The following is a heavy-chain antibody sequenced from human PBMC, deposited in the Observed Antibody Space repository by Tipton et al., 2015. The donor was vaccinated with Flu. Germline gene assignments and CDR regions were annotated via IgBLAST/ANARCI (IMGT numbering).Heavy chain of an antibody. V-gene: IGHV4-59*08. Sequence: TLSLTCTVSGGSISSYYWIWIRQPPGKGLEWIGYIYYSGNTNYNPSLKSRVTISVDTSKNQFSLKLSSVTAADTAVYYCARRPCSGGSCRSAFDIWGQGTMVTVSS. D-gene: IGHD2-15*01. CDR1: GGSISSYY. CDR2: IYYSGNT. CDR3: ARRPCSGGSCRSAFDI. J-gene: IGHJ3*02.